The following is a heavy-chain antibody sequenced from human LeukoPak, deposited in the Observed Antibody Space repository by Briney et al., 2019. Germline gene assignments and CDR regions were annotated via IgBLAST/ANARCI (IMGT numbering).Heavy chain of an antibody. Sequence: SETLSLTCTVSGGSIGSYYWSWLRQPPGKGLEWIGCVEYSGSTNYNPSLKRQVTISVDTSKNQFSLNLNSVTAADTAVYYCARVRRSSGRPEAFDIWGQGTRVTVSS. CDR1: GGSIGSYY. CDR2: VEYSGST. CDR3: ARVRRSSGRPEAFDI. J-gene: IGHJ3*02. V-gene: IGHV4-59*01. D-gene: IGHD1-26*01.